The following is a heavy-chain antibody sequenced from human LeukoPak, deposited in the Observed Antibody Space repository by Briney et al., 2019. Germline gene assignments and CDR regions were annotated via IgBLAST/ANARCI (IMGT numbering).Heavy chain of an antibody. CDR1: GYTFTGYY. D-gene: IGHD2-15*01. J-gene: IGHJ4*02. CDR3: AIFVVVVAATPGGLRN. Sequence: GASVKVSCKASGYTFTGYYTHWVRQAPGQGLEWMGWINPNSGGTNYAQKSQGRVTMTRDTSISTAYMELSRLRSDDTAVYYCAIFVVVVAATPGGLRNWGQGTLVTVSS. CDR2: INPNSGGT. V-gene: IGHV1-2*02.